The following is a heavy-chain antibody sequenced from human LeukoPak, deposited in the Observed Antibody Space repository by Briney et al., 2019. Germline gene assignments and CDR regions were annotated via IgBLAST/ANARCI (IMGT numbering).Heavy chain of an antibody. J-gene: IGHJ6*04. CDR3: ARVLGYCSSTSCYYPYCYYYGMDV. CDR1: GYSFTSYW. V-gene: IGHV5-51*01. Sequence: GESLKISCKGSGYSFTSYWIGWVRQMPGKGLEWMGIIYPGDSDTRYSPSFQGQVTISADKSISTAYLQWSSLKASDTAMYYCARVLGYCSSTSCYYPYCYYYGMDVWGKGTTVTVSS. D-gene: IGHD2-2*01. CDR2: IYPGDSDT.